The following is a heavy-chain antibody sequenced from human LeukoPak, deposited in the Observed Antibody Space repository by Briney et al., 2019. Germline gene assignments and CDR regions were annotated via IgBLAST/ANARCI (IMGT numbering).Heavy chain of an antibody. J-gene: IGHJ6*02. Sequence: GGSLRLSCAASGFTVSSNYMSWVRQAPGKGLEWVSVIYSGGSTYYADSVKGQFTISRDNSKNTLYLQMNSLRAGDTAVYYCARDSSGWYGDYYYGMDVWGQGTTVTVSS. CDR2: IYSGGST. V-gene: IGHV3-53*01. CDR1: GFTVSSNY. D-gene: IGHD6-19*01. CDR3: ARDSSGWYGDYYYGMDV.